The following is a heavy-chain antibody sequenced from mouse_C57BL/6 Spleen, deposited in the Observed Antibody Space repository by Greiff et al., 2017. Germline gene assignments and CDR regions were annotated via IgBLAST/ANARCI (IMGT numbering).Heavy chain of an antibody. CDR2: INPNNGGT. V-gene: IGHV1-26*01. Sequence: EVQLQQSGPELVKPGASVKISCKASGYTFTDYYMNWVKQSHGKSLEWIGDINPNNGGTSYNQKFKGKATLTVDKSSSTAYMERRSLTSEDSAFYYCARGYGGNYDAMDYWGQGTSVTVSS. J-gene: IGHJ4*01. CDR1: GYTFTDYY. D-gene: IGHD1-1*01. CDR3: ARGYGGNYDAMDY.